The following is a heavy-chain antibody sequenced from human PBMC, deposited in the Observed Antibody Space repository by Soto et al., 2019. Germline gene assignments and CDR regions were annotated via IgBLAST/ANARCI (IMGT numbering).Heavy chain of an antibody. CDR2: IYYSGST. J-gene: IGHJ4*02. Sequence: SETLSLTCTVTGDSIRSRSYYWGWIRPPPGKGLEWIGSIYYSGSTYNNPSLRSRVSMSIDTSKDQFSLKLKSVTAADTALYFCARQRNSVVTQAYFDVWGQGSLVTVSS. CDR3: ARQRNSVVTQAYFDV. D-gene: IGHD2-21*02. CDR1: GDSIRSRSYY. V-gene: IGHV4-39*01.